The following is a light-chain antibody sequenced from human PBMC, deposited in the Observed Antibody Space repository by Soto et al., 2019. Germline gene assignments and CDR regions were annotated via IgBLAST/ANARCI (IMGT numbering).Light chain of an antibody. Sequence: EIVMTQSPATLSVSVGERVTLSCRASQSVSSNLAWYQQKPGQAPRLLIYGASTRATGIPARFSGSGSGTDFTLTISNLQSEDFAVYYCQQYNNWPPLTFGGGTKVEIK. CDR1: QSVSSN. CDR3: QQYNNWPPLT. CDR2: GAS. J-gene: IGKJ4*01. V-gene: IGKV3D-15*01.